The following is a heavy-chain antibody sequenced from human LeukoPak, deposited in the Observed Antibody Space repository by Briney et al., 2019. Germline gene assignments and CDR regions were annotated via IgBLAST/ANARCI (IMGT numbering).Heavy chain of an antibody. J-gene: IGHJ4*02. V-gene: IGHV3-11*01. CDR1: GFTFSDYY. D-gene: IGHD3-10*01. CDR3: ARWNYGSGSYYGDY. Sequence: GSLRLSCAASGFTFSDYYMSWIRQAPGKGLEWLSYIFSYDSSIYYADSVKGRFTISRDNAKNSLYLQMNSLRVEDTAVYYCARWNYGSGSYYGDYWGQGTLVTVSS. CDR2: IFSYDSSI.